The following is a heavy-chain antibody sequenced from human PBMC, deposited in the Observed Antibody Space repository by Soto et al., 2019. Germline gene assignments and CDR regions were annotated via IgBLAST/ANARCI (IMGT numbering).Heavy chain of an antibody. Sequence: AEARSRAGSGYGWSVNGYSWNWIRQPPGKGLEWIGEINHTGGTHYNPSLKSRVTMSVDTSKNQFSLRLSSVTAADTAIYYCATRITVFGLLIPPFDPWGKGTQVTVSS. D-gene: IGHD3-3*01. CDR1: GWSVNGYS. J-gene: IGHJ5*02. CDR2: INHTGGT. V-gene: IGHV4-34*01. CDR3: ATRITVFGLLIPPFDP.